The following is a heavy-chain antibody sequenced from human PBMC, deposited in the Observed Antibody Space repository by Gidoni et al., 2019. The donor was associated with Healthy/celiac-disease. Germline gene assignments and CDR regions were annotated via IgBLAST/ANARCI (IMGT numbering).Heavy chain of an antibody. Sequence: QVQLQQWGAGLLKPSETLSLTCAVYGGSFSGYYWSWIRQPPGKGLEWIGEINHSGSTNYNPSLKSRVTISVDTSKNQFSLKLSSVTAADTAVYYCARGGYCSSTSCYKLKYYYGMDVWGQGTTVTVSS. CDR1: GGSFSGYY. D-gene: IGHD2-2*02. CDR3: ARGGYCSSTSCYKLKYYYGMDV. V-gene: IGHV4-34*01. CDR2: INHSGST. J-gene: IGHJ6*02.